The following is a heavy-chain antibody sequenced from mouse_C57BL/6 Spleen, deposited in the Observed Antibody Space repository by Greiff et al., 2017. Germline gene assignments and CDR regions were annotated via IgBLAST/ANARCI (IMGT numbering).Heavy chain of an antibody. J-gene: IGHJ2*01. CDR3: ARMENYFDY. V-gene: IGHV2-9-1*01. CDR2: IWTGRGT. CDR1: GFSLTSYA. Sequence: VKLQESGPGLVAPSQSLSITCTVSGFSLTSYAISWVRQPPGKGLEWLGVIWTGRGTNYNSALKSRLSISKDNSKSQVFLKMNSLQTDDTARYYCARMENYFDYWGQGTTLTVSS.